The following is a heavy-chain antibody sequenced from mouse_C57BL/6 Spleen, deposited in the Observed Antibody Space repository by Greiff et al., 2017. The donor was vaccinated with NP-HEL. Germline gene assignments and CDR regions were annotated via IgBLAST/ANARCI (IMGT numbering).Heavy chain of an antibody. V-gene: IGHV1-50*01. CDR1: GYTFTSYW. J-gene: IGHJ2*01. Sequence: QVHVKQSGAELVKPGASVKLSCKASGYTFTSYWMQWVKQRPGQGLEWIGEIDPSDSYTNYNQKFKGKATLTVDTSSSTAYMQLSSLTSEDSAVYYGARSDYSNYFDYWGQGTTLTVSS. D-gene: IGHD2-5*01. CDR3: ARSDYSNYFDY. CDR2: IDPSDSYT.